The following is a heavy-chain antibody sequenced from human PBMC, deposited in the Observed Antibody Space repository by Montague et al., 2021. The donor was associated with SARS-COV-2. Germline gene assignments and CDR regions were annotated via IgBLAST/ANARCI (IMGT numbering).Heavy chain of an antibody. CDR3: AGERGYCSGGSCYSGWFDP. CDR1: GYSISSGYY. Sequence: SETLSLTCTVSGYSISSGYYWGWIRQPPGKGLEWIGSIFHSGSTYYNPSLKSRVTISLDTSNNQFSLKLIPVTAADTAVDYCAGERGYCSGGSCYSGWFDPWGQGTLVTVSS. D-gene: IGHD2-15*01. J-gene: IGHJ5*02. V-gene: IGHV4-38-2*02. CDR2: IFHSGST.